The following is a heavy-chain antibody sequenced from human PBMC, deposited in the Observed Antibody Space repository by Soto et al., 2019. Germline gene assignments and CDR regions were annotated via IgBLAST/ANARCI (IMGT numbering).Heavy chain of an antibody. Sequence: PSETLSLTCTVSGGSISSYYWSWIRQPPGKGLEWIGYIYYSGSTNYNPSLKSRVTISVDTSKNQFSLKLSSVTAADTAVYYCARARAAVAGVWFDPWGQGTLVTVSS. J-gene: IGHJ5*02. V-gene: IGHV4-59*01. CDR2: IYYSGST. CDR1: GGSISSYY. CDR3: ARARAAVAGVWFDP. D-gene: IGHD6-19*01.